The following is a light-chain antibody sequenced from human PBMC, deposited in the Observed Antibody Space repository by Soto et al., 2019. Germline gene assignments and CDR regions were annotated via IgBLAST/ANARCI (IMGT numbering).Light chain of an antibody. CDR3: ATWDDSLDVHV. CDR1: SSNIGINT. V-gene: IGLV1-44*01. Sequence: QSVLTQPPSASGTPGQTITISCSGGSSNIGINTVNWYEHLPGTAPRLLIYGNNQRPSGVPDRFSGSKSGTSASLATSGLQSEDEGHYYCATWDDSLDVHVFGTGTKVTVL. CDR2: GNN. J-gene: IGLJ1*01.